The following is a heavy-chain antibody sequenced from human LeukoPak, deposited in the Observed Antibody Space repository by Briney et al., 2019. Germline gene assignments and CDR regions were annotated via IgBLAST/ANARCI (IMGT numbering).Heavy chain of an antibody. D-gene: IGHD2-2*02. CDR2: IYYSGST. J-gene: IGHJ5*02. CDR3: ARTRLGYCSSTNCYTNNWFDP. V-gene: IGHV4-59*05. CDR1: GGSISSYY. Sequence: PSETLSLTCTVSGGSISSYYWSWIRQPPGKGLEWIGSIYYSGSTYYNPSLKSRVTISVDTSKNQFSLKLSSVTAADTAVYYCARTRLGYCSSTNCYTNNWFDPWGQGTLVTVSS.